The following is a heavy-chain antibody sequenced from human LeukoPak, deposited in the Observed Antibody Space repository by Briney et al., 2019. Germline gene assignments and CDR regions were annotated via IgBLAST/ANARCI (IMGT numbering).Heavy chain of an antibody. CDR3: ARDGRQVGAASDY. Sequence: PGGSLRLPCAASGFTFSSYSMNWVRQAPGKGLEWVSSISSSSSYIYYADSVKGRFTISRDNAKNSLYLQMNSLRAEDTAVYYCARDGRQVGAASDYWGQGTLVTVSS. J-gene: IGHJ4*02. CDR1: GFTFSSYS. D-gene: IGHD1-26*01. V-gene: IGHV3-21*01. CDR2: ISSSSSYI.